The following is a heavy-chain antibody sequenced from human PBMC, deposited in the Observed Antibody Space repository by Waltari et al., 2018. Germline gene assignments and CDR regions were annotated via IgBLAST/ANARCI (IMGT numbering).Heavy chain of an antibody. D-gene: IGHD6-19*01. CDR2: IRYDGSNK. V-gene: IGHV3-30*02. CDR1: GFTFSSYG. J-gene: IGHJ4*02. CDR3: AKDRPSGWTALDY. Sequence: QVQLVESGGGVVQPGGSLRLSCAASGFTFSSYGMHWVRQAPGKGLEWVAFIRYDGSNKYYADSVKGRFTISRDNSKNTLYLQMNSLRAEDTAVYYCAKDRPSGWTALDYWGQGTLVTVSS.